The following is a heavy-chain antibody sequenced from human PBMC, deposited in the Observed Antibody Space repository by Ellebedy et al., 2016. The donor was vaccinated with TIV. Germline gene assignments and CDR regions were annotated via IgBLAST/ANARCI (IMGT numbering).Heavy chain of an antibody. V-gene: IGHV3-7*01. CDR1: GYTFSDYW. Sequence: GESLKISCAASGYTFSDYWMIWVRQAPGKGLEWVANINPDGSVQAYVDSVKGRFAISRDNAKNSLYLQMNSMRAEDTAVYFCSGHAPIGTKTYNFWGQGTLVTGSS. J-gene: IGHJ4*02. CDR2: INPDGSVQ. CDR3: SGHAPIGTKTYNF. D-gene: IGHD3-10*01.